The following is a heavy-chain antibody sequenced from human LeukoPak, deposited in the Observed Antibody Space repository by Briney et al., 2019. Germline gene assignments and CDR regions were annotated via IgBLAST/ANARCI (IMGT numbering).Heavy chain of an antibody. J-gene: IGHJ3*02. V-gene: IGHV4-59*01. CDR2: IYYSGST. CDR1: GVSISSYY. CDR3: ARERAGAFDI. Sequence: NPSETLSLTCTVSGVSISSYYWSWLRQPPGKGLEWIGYIYYSGSTNYNPSLKSRVTISVDTSKNQFSLKLSSVTAADTAVYYCARERAGAFDIWGQGTMVTVSS.